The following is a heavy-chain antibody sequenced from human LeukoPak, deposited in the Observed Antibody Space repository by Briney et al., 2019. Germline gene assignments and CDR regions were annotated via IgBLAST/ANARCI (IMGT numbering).Heavy chain of an antibody. V-gene: IGHV1-46*01. CDR2: INPSGGST. D-gene: IGHD3-22*01. CDR1: GYTFTSYY. CDR3: ARAPNYYDSSGYSFGASDI. J-gene: IGHJ3*02. Sequence: ASVKVSCKASGYTFTSYYMHWVRQAPGQGLEWMGIINPSGGSTSYAQKFQGRVTMTRDMSTSTVYMELSSLRSEDTAVYYCARAPNYYDSSGYSFGASDIWGQGTMVTVSS.